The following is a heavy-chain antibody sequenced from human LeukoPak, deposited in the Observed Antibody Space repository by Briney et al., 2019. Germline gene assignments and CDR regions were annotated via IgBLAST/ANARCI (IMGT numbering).Heavy chain of an antibody. J-gene: IGHJ4*02. CDR3: ARPLVGDSRAFDY. Sequence: KPSETLSLTCTVSGGSISSSSYYWGWIRQPPGKGLEWIGSIYYSGSTYYNPSLKSRVTISVDTSKNQFSLKLSSVTATDTAVYYCARPLVGDSRAFDYWGQGTLVIVSS. CDR2: IYYSGST. CDR1: GGSISSSSYY. V-gene: IGHV4-39*01. D-gene: IGHD1-26*01.